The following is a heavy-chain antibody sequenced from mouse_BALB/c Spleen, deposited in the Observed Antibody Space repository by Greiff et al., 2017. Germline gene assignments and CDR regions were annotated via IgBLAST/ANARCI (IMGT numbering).Heavy chain of an antibody. CDR2: IYPSDSYT. J-gene: IGHJ2*01. CDR3: TSLHDDPFFDY. Sequence: QVQLQQPGAELVRPGASVKLSCKASGYTFTSYWINWVKQRPGQGLEWIGNIYPSDSYTNYNQKFKDKATLTVDKSSSTAYMQLSSPTSEDSAVYYCTSLHDDPFFDYWGQGTTLTVSS. CDR1: GYTFTSYW. V-gene: IGHV1-69*02. D-gene: IGHD2-3*01.